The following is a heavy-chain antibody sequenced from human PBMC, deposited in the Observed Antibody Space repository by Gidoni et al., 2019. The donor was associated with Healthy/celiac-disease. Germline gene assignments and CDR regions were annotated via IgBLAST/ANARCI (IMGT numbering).Heavy chain of an antibody. V-gene: IGHV3-33*01. Sequence: QVQLVESGGGVVQPGRSLRLSCAASGFTFSSYGMHRVRQAPGKGLEWVAVIWYDGSNKNYADSVKGRFTISRDNSKNTLYLQMNSLRAEDTAVYYCARASAILGAFDIWGQGTMVTVSS. CDR1: GFTFSSYG. CDR3: ARASAILGAFDI. CDR2: IWYDGSNK. D-gene: IGHD5-18*01. J-gene: IGHJ3*02.